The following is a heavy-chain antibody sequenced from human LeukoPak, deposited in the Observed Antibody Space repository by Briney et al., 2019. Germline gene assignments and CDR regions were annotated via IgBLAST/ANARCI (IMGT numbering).Heavy chain of an antibody. J-gene: IGHJ4*02. CDR3: ATAKPGYCSGGSCPSV. CDR1: GFTFSSYS. Sequence: GGSLRLSCAASGFTFSSYSMNWVRQAPEKGLEWVSSISSSSSYVYYADSVKGRFTISSDNAKNSLYLQMNSLRAEDTAVYYCATAKPGYCSGGSCPSVWGQGTLVTVSS. V-gene: IGHV3-21*01. CDR2: ISSSSSYV. D-gene: IGHD2-15*01.